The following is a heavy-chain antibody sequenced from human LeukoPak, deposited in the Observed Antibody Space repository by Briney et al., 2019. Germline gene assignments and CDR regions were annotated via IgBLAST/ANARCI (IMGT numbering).Heavy chain of an antibody. V-gene: IGHV4-39*07. J-gene: IGHJ5*02. CDR1: GGSISSSSYY. CDR3: ARDRNGGSGGHNWFDP. CDR2: IYYSGST. D-gene: IGHD3-10*01. Sequence: SETLSLTCTVSGGSISSSSYYWGWIRQPPGKGLEWIGSIYYSGSTYYNPSLKSRVTISVDTSKNQFSLKLSSVTAADTAVYYCARDRNGGSGGHNWFDPWGQGTLVTVSS.